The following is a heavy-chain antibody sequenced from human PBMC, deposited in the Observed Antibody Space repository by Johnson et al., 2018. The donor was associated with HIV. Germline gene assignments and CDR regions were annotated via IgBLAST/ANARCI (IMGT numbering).Heavy chain of an antibody. D-gene: IGHD1-26*01. CDR1: GFTFSTYG. V-gene: IGHV3-33*01. CDR2: IWYDGSNK. Sequence: QVQLVESGGGVVQPGRSLRLSCVASGFTFSTYGMHWVRQAPGKGLEWVAVIWYDGSNKYYVDSVKGRFTISRDNSKNSLYLQMNSLRAEDTAVYYCARGGSSRNPAFDIWGQGTMVTVSS. CDR3: ARGGSSRNPAFDI. J-gene: IGHJ3*02.